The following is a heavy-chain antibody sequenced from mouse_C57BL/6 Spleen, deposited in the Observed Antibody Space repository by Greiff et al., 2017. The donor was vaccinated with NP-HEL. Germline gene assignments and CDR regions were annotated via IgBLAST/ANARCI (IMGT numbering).Heavy chain of an antibody. CDR1: GYTFTDYN. V-gene: IGHV1-22*01. CDR2: INPNNGGT. Sequence: VQLQQSGPELVKPGASVKMSCTASGYTFTDYNMHWVKQSHGKSLEWIGYINPNNGGTSYNQKFKGKATLTVNKSSSTAYMELRSLTSEDSAVYYCARSTTAYYYAMDYWGQGTSVTVSS. D-gene: IGHD1-2*01. CDR3: ARSTTAYYYAMDY. J-gene: IGHJ4*01.